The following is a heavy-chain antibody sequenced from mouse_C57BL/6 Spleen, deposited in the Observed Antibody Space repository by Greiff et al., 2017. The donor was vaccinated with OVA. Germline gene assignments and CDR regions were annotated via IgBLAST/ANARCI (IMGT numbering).Heavy chain of an antibody. D-gene: IGHD1-1*01. Sequence: QVQLQQSGAELARPGASVKLSCKASGYTFTSYGISWVKQRTGQGLEWIGEIYPRSGNTYYNEKFKGKATLTADKSSSTAYMELRSLTSEDAAVYCCARVYYYGSSSYYYAMDYWGQGTSVTVSS. CDR1: GYTFTSYG. V-gene: IGHV1-81*01. CDR2: IYPRSGNT. CDR3: ARVYYYGSSSYYYAMDY. J-gene: IGHJ4*01.